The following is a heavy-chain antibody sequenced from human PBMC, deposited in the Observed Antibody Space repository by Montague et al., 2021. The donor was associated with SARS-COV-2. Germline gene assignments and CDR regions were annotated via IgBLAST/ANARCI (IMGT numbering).Heavy chain of an antibody. V-gene: IGHV4-59*01. J-gene: IGHJ5*02. CDR2: IYYRGST. D-gene: IGHD5-24*01. CDR1: GGSITSDY. CDR3: AREDRWNWFDP. Sequence: SETLSLTCTVSGGSITSDYWSWIRQPPGKGLEWIGYIYYRGSTNYNPSLKSRVTISVDTSKNQFSLKLISVTAADTAVYYCAREDRWNWFDPWGQGILVTVSS.